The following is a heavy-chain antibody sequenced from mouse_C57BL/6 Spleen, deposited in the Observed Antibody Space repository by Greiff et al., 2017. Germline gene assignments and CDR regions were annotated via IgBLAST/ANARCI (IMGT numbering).Heavy chain of an antibody. Sequence: QVQLQQSGAELVRPGASVTLSCKASGYTFTDYEMHWVKQTPVHGLEWIGAIDPETGGTAYNQKFKGKAILTADKSSSTAYMELRSLTSEDSAVYYCTREGLLRFLFAYWGQGTLVTVSA. CDR1: GYTFTDYE. CDR3: TREGLLRFLFAY. J-gene: IGHJ3*01. D-gene: IGHD1-1*01. V-gene: IGHV1-15*01. CDR2: IDPETGGT.